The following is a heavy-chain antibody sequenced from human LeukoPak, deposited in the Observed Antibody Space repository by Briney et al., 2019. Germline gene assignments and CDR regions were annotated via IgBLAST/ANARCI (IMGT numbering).Heavy chain of an antibody. CDR3: ARRRGSLGGLIDC. CDR1: GGSFSSYY. D-gene: IGHD3-10*01. CDR2: IYYSGST. Sequence: SETLSLTCAVYGGSFSSYYWGWIRQPPGKGLEWSGSIYYSGSTYYNPSLKSRVTISVDTSKNQFSLKLSSVTAADTAVYYCARRRGSLGGLIDCWVQGTMVAVSS. V-gene: IGHV4-39*01. J-gene: IGHJ4*02.